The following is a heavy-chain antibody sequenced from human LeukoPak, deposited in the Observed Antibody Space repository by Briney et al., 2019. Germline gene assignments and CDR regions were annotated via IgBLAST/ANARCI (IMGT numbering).Heavy chain of an antibody. Sequence: KPSETLSLTCTVSGGSISSYYWNWIRQPPGKGLEWIGYVYSSGSTNYNPSLKSRVTISVDTSKNQFSLKLNSVTAADTAVYYCARRMSHLYNFEYWRQGTLVTVSS. CDR1: GGSISSYY. J-gene: IGHJ4*02. V-gene: IGHV4-59*08. CDR2: VYSSGST. CDR3: ARRMSHLYNFEY. D-gene: IGHD5-24*01.